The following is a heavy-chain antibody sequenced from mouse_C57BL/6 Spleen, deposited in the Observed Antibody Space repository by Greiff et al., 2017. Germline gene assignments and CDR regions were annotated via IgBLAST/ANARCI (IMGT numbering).Heavy chain of an antibody. CDR1: GYTFTSYW. CDR2: IHPNRGST. J-gene: IGHJ2*01. Sequence: QVQLQQPGAELVKPGASVKLSCKASGYTFTSYWMHWVKQRPGQGLEWIGMIHPNRGSTNYNEKFKSKATLTVDKSSSTAYMQLSSLTSEDSAVYDYARETTVGRKTSYIDYWGQGTTLTVSS. CDR3: ARETTVGRKTSYIDY. V-gene: IGHV1-64*01. D-gene: IGHD1-1*01.